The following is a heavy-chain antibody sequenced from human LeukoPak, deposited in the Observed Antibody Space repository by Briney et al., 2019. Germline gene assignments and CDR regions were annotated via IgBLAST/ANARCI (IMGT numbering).Heavy chain of an antibody. D-gene: IGHD7-27*01. CDR2: IGASGGDI. Sequence: GGSLRLSCATSGFTFSSYTMIWVRQAPGKGLEWVSIIGASGGDIHYADSVKGRFSISRDNPKNTLTLQMNSLRVDDTAVYYCARDPNWGSGYWRQGTLVTV. V-gene: IGHV3-23*01. CDR1: GFTFSSYT. CDR3: ARDPNWGSGY. J-gene: IGHJ4*02.